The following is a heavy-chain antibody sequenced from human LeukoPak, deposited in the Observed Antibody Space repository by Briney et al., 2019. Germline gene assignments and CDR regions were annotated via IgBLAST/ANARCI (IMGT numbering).Heavy chain of an antibody. CDR1: GFSLSTSGMC. J-gene: IGHJ5*02. CDR3: ARMMLDSSGWYGNWFDP. Sequence: SGPTLVNPPQTLTLTCTFSGFSLSTSGMCVSWIRQPPGKALEWLARIDWDDDKYYSTSLKTRLTISKDTSKNQVVLTMTNMDPVDTATYYCARMMLDSSGWYGNWFDPWGQGTLVTVSS. CDR2: IDWDDDK. D-gene: IGHD6-19*01. V-gene: IGHV2-70*11.